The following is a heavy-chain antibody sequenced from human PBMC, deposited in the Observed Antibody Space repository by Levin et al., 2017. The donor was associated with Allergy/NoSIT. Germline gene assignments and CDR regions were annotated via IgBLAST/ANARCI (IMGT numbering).Heavy chain of an antibody. J-gene: IGHJ6*02. CDR1: GYTFTGYY. D-gene: IGHD6-19*01. CDR2: INPNSGGT. Sequence: ASVKVSCKASGYTFTGYYMHWVRQAPGQGLEWMGWINPNSGGTNYAQKFQGRVTMTRDTSISTAYMELSRLRSDDTAVYYCARGSGWYEKYYYYYGMDGWGQGTTVTVSS. V-gene: IGHV1-2*02. CDR3: ARGSGWYEKYYYYYGMDG.